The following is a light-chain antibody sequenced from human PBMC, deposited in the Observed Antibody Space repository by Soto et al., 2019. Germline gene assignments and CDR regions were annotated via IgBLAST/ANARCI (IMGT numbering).Light chain of an antibody. J-gene: IGKJ4*01. CDR3: QQRSNWQGAT. Sequence: IVLTQSPATLSLSPGERATLSCRASQSVSTYLAWYQQKSGQAPRLLIYDASNRATGIPARFSGSGSWTDFTLTISSLEPEDFAVYYCQQRSNWQGATFGGGTKVDIK. CDR1: QSVSTY. CDR2: DAS. V-gene: IGKV3-11*01.